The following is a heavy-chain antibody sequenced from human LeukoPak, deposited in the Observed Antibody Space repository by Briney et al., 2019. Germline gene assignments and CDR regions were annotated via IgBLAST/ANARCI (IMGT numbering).Heavy chain of an antibody. CDR2: ISGSGGST. J-gene: IGHJ4*02. Sequence: PGGSLRLSCAASGFTFSSYAMSWVRQAPGKGLEWVSAISGSGGSTYYADSVKGRFTISRDNSKNTLYLQMNSLRAGDTAVYYCAKDGMATISYYFDYWGQGTLVTVSS. CDR3: AKDGMATISYYFDY. CDR1: GFTFSSYA. V-gene: IGHV3-23*01. D-gene: IGHD5-24*01.